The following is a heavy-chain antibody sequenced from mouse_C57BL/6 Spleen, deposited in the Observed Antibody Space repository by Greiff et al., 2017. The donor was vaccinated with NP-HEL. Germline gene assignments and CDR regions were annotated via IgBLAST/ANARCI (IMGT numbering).Heavy chain of an antibody. CDR3: TTPLTGSFDY. Sequence: VQLQQSGAELVRPGASVKLSCTASGFNIKDYYMHWVKQRPEQGLEWIGRIDPEDGDTEYAPKFQGKATMTADTSSHTAYLQLSSLTSDDTAVYYCTTPLTGSFDYWGQGTPLTVSA. CDR1: GFNIKDYY. J-gene: IGHJ2*01. D-gene: IGHD4-1*01. V-gene: IGHV14-1*01. CDR2: IDPEDGDT.